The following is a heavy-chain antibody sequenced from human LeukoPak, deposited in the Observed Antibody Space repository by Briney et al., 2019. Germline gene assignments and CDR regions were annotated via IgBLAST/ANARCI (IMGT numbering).Heavy chain of an antibody. D-gene: IGHD6-19*01. Sequence: ASVKVSCTASGYTFTSYAMHWVRQAPGQRLEWMGWINAGNGNTKYSQKFQGRVTITRDTSASTAYMELSSLRSEDTAVYYCARAAVAGTIPNDYWGQGTLVTVSS. J-gene: IGHJ4*02. CDR3: ARAAVAGTIPNDY. CDR1: GYTFTSYA. V-gene: IGHV1-3*01. CDR2: INAGNGNT.